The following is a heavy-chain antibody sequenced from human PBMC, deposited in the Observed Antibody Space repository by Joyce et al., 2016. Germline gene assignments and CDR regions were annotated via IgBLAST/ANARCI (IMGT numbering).Heavy chain of an antibody. D-gene: IGHD6-6*01. J-gene: IGHJ4*02. V-gene: IGHV3-30*18. CDR1: GFTFSNYG. CDR3: AKDLHPYSRSSGFDH. Sequence: QVQLVESGGGVVQPGRSLRLSCAASGFTFSNYGMHWVRQGPGKGLEWVALIYYDGSNQYYADSVEGRFTISRDNSKKTLFLQMNSLRAEDTAVYYCAKDLHPYSRSSGFDHWGLGTLVTVSS. CDR2: IYYDGSNQ.